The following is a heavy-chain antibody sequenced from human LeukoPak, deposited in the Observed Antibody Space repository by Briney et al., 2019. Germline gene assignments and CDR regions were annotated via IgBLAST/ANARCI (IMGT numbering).Heavy chain of an antibody. D-gene: IGHD3-22*01. CDR1: GFTFSSYW. CDR2: IKQDGSEK. CDR3: ARAMEPYYDSNGCDY. V-gene: IGHV3-7*01. Sequence: PGGSLRLSCVPSGFTFSSYWMSWVRQAPGKGLEWVANIKQDGSEKYYVGPVKGRFIIPRDNAKNSLYLQMNSLRAEDTAVYYCARAMEPYYDSNGCDYWGQGTPVTVSS. J-gene: IGHJ4*02.